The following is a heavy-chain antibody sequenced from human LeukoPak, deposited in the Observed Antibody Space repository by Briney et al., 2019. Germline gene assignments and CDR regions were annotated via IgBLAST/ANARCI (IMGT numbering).Heavy chain of an antibody. Sequence: SETLSLTCTVSGGSISSYYWSWIRQPPGKGLEWIGYIYYSGSTNYNPSLKSRVTISVDTSKNQFSLKLSSVTAADTAVYYCARGISRRDGFDYWGQGTLVTVSS. D-gene: IGHD5-24*01. CDR2: IYYSGST. CDR1: GGSISSYY. CDR3: ARGISRRDGFDY. V-gene: IGHV4-59*01. J-gene: IGHJ4*02.